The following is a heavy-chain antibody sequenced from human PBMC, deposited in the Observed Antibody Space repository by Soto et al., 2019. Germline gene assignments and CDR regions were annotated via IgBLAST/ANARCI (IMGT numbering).Heavy chain of an antibody. CDR2: INSDGSST. V-gene: IGHV3-74*01. J-gene: IGHJ5*02. D-gene: IGHD2-21*01. CDR3: ARDHVVSRNWFDP. CDR1: GFTFSSYW. Sequence: HPGGSLRLSCAASGFTFSSYWMHWVRQAPGKGLVWVSRINSDGSSTSYAGSVKGRFTISRDNAKNTLYLQMNSLRAEDTAVYYCARDHVVSRNWFDPWGQGTLVTVSS.